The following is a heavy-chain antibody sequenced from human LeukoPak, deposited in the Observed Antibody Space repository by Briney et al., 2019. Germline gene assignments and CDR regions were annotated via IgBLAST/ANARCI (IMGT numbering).Heavy chain of an antibody. Sequence: ASVKVSCKASGYTFTNYAINWVRQAPGQGLEWMGWINPNTGNPTYARGFTGRFVFSLDTSVSTTYLQISSLKAEDTAVYYCARAYQRLGGLSFPDQWGQGTLVSVSS. D-gene: IGHD3-16*02. J-gene: IGHJ5*02. CDR3: ARAYQRLGGLSFPDQ. V-gene: IGHV7-4-1*02. CDR1: GYTFTNYA. CDR2: INPNTGNP.